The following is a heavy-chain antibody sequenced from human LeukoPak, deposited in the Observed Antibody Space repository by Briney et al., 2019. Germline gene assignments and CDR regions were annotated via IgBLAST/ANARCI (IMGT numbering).Heavy chain of an antibody. CDR3: AREGFDP. CDR1: GFTFSNYG. V-gene: IGHV3-33*08. J-gene: IGHJ5*02. Sequence: GGSLRLSCAASGFTFSNYGMHWVRPAPGKGLEWVALIWYDGSKKDYVDSVKGRFIISRDDSRNMVYLEMSSLRAEDTAVYYCAREGFDPWGQGTLVTVSS. CDR2: IWYDGSKK.